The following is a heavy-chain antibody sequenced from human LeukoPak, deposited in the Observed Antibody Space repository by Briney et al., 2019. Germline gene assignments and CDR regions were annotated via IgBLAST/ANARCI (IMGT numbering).Heavy chain of an antibody. D-gene: IGHD3-16*01. CDR1: GGSITRSGYH. V-gene: IGHV4-39*01. Sequence: KASETLSLTCTVSGGSITRSGYHWGWIRQPPGKGLEWIGSIDYSGGTYYNPSLKSRVTTSVDTSKNQFSLTLSSVTAADTAVYYCASRWGRNLGYSGYFDYWGQGTLVTVSS. CDR2: IDYSGGT. CDR3: ASRWGRNLGYSGYFDY. J-gene: IGHJ4*02.